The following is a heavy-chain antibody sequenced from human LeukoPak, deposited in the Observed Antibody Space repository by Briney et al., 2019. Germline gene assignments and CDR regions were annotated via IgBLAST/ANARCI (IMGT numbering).Heavy chain of an antibody. Sequence: GGSLRLSCAASGFTFSSYGMHWVRQAPGKGLEWVALISYDGSNEYYADSVKGRFTISRDKSKNTLYLQMNSLRAVDTAAYYCAKDRSSSWTWTIDYWGQGTLVTVSS. CDR1: GFTFSSYG. V-gene: IGHV3-30*18. CDR3: AKDRSSSWTWTIDY. CDR2: ISYDGSNE. D-gene: IGHD6-13*01. J-gene: IGHJ4*02.